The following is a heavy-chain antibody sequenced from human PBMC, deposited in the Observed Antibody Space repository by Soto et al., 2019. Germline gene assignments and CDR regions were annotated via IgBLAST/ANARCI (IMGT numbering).Heavy chain of an antibody. J-gene: IGHJ6*02. CDR3: ARDIDNRDYYYGLDV. D-gene: IGHD1-20*01. CDR1: GFTFSSYS. Sequence: GGSLRLSCAASGFTFSSYSMNWVRQAPGKGLEWISYISTTSSSIYYADSVKGRFTISRDNAKNSLFLQMNSLRADDTAVYYCARDIDNRDYYYGLDVWGQGTTVTVSS. V-gene: IGHV3-48*04. CDR2: ISTTSSSI.